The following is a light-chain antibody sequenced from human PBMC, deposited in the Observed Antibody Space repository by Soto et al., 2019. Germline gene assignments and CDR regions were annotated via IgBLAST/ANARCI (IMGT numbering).Light chain of an antibody. CDR2: DAS. Sequence: EIVLTQSPATLSLSPGERATLSCRASQSVSSYLAWYQQKPGQAPRLLIYDASNRATGIPARFSGSGSGTDFPLTISLLEPKVLAFFRGRKCSNSLTLGGGSKVNI. CDR1: QSVSSY. CDR3: RKCSNSLT. V-gene: IGKV3-11*01. J-gene: IGKJ4*02.